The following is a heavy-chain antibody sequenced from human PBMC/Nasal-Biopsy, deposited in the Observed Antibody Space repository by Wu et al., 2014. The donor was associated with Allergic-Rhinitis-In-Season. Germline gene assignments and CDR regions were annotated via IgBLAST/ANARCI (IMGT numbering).Heavy chain of an antibody. V-gene: IGHV4-59*01. CDR2: IDNTGTN. CDR3: AREGDTSGYSFDY. CDR1: GASISSYY. Sequence: TLSLTCTVSGASISSYYWNWIRQPPGKGLEWIGYIDNTGTNNNNPSLKSRVTISVDTSKNQFSLKLRSVTAADTAVYYCAREGDTSGYSFDYWGQGTLVTVSS. J-gene: IGHJ4*02. D-gene: IGHD3-22*01.